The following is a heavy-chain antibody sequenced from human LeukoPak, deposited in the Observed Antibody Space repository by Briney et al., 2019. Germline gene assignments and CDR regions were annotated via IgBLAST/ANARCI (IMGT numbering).Heavy chain of an antibody. V-gene: IGHV1-18*01. CDR3: ARSGFATDSHFDY. CDR2: ISAYNGNT. D-gene: IGHD1-26*01. Sequence: ASVKVSCKASGYTFTSYGISWVRQAPRQGLEWMGWISAYNGNTNYAQKLQGRVTMTRDTSITTAYMELRSLRSEDTAVYFCARSGFATDSHFDYWGQGTLVTVSS. CDR1: GYTFTSYG. J-gene: IGHJ4*02.